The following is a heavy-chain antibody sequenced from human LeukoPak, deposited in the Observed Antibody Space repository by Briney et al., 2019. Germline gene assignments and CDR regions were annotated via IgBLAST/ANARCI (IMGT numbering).Heavy chain of an antibody. CDR3: ARHPYTAMAHFDY. J-gene: IGHJ4*02. CDR2: FSYSGST. CDR1: GGSISNYY. D-gene: IGHD5-18*01. Sequence: ASETLSLICTVSGGSISNYYWSWIRQPPGKGPEWIGYFSYSGSTNSNPSLKSRVTISVDTSKNQFSLRLNSVTAADTAVYYCARHPYTAMAHFDYWGQGTLVIVSS. V-gene: IGHV4-59*08.